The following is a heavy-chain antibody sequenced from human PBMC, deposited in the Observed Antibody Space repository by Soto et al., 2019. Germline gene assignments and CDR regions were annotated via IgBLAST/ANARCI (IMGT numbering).Heavy chain of an antibody. Sequence: QVELQESGPRLVKSSGTLSLTCEVSSGSISTGNWWSWVRQPPGKGLEWIGEIHYTGATNYNPSLKSRVTMTIDKSKDQLSLILTSATAADTAVYYCARVFSSGSGWMYYFDFWGQGILVSVSS. CDR1: SGSISTGNW. D-gene: IGHD6-25*01. J-gene: IGHJ4*02. V-gene: IGHV4-4*02. CDR3: ARVFSSGSGWMYYFDF. CDR2: IHYTGAT.